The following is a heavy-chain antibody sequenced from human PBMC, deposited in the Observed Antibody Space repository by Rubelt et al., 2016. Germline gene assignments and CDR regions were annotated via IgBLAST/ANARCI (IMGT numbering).Heavy chain of an antibody. V-gene: IGHV4-30-4*07. D-gene: IGHD2-2*01. J-gene: IGHJ4*02. CDR1: GGSISSGGYA. Sequence: SLTCAVSGGSISSGGYAWSWIRQAPGKGLEWIGYIYYSGSTYYNPSLKSRVILSVDTSKNQFSLKLSSVTAADTAVYYCARWKGGSSTIDYWGRGTLVTVSS. CDR3: ARWKGGSSTIDY. CDR2: IYYSGST.